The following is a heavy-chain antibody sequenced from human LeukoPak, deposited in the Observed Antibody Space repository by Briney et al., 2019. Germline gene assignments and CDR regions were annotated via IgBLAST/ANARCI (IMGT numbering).Heavy chain of an antibody. V-gene: IGHV4-30-2*01. Sequence: SETLSLTCAVYGGSFSGYYWSWIRQPPGKGLEWIGYIYHSGSTYYNPSLKSRVTISVDRSKNQFSLKLSSVTAADTAVYYCARALQAFDIWGQGTMVTVSS. J-gene: IGHJ3*02. CDR1: GGSFSGYY. CDR2: IYHSGST. CDR3: ARALQAFDI.